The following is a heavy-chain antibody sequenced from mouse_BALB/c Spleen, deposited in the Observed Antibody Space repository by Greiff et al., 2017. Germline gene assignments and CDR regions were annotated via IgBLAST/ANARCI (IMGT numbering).Heavy chain of an antibody. CDR3: ARQRYDVVDGYYDFDY. CDR2: ISSGGSYT. J-gene: IGHJ2*01. V-gene: IGHV5-9-3*01. Sequence: EVQGVESGGGLVKPGGSLKLSCAASGFTFSSYAMSWVRQTPEKRLEWVATISSGGSYTYYPDSVKGRFTISRDNAKNTLYLQMSSLRSEDTAMYYCARQRYDVVDGYYDFDYWGQGTTLTVSS. D-gene: IGHD2-3*01. CDR1: GFTFSSYA.